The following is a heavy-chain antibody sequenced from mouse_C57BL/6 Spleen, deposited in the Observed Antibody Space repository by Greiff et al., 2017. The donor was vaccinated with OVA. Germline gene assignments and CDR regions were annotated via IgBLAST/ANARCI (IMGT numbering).Heavy chain of an antibody. Sequence: VATISVGGSYTYYPDNVKGRFTTSRDNAKNNLYLQMSHLKSEDTAMYYCARDGEGGSGYVDWYFDVWGTGTTVTVSS. J-gene: IGHJ1*03. V-gene: IGHV5-4*01. D-gene: IGHD1-1*01. CDR2: ISVGGSYT. CDR3: ARDGEGGSGYVDWYFDV.